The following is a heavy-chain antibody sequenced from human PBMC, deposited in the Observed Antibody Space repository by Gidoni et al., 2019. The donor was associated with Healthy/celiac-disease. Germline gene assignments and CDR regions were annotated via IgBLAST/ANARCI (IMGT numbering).Heavy chain of an antibody. CDR2: ISGSGGST. CDR1: GFTFSSYA. Sequence: EVQLLESGGGLVQPGGSLRLYCAASGFTFSSYAMSWVRQAPGKGLEWVSAISGSGGSTYYADSVKGRFTISRDNSKNTLYLQMNSLRAEDTAVYYALGGSYRSDAFDIWGQGTMVTVSS. D-gene: IGHD3-16*02. V-gene: IGHV3-23*01. J-gene: IGHJ3*02. CDR3: LGGSYRSDAFDI.